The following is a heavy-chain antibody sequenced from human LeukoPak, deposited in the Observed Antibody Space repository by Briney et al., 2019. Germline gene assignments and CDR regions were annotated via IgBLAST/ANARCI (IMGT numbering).Heavy chain of an antibody. Sequence: GGSLRLSCVASGFTFSSYAVTWVRQAPGKGLEWVSAISGSGCSTYYADSVKGRFTISRDNSKNTLYLQMNSLRAEDTAVYSCAKTKGYPYYFDYWGQGILVTVSS. CDR2: ISGSGCST. V-gene: IGHV3-23*01. CDR3: AKTKGYPYYFDY. J-gene: IGHJ4*02. D-gene: IGHD6-13*01. CDR1: GFTFSSYA.